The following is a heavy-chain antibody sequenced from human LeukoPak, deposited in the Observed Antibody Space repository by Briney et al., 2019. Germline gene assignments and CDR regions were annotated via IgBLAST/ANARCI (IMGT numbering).Heavy chain of an antibody. D-gene: IGHD6-13*01. Sequence: GGSLRLSCAASGFTFCSYAMHWVRQAPGKGLEWVAVISYDGSNKYYADSVKGRFTISRDNSKNTLYLQMNSLRAEDTAVYYCARDRIAAAGTGAEYFQHWGQGTLVTVSS. V-gene: IGHV3-30-3*01. CDR1: GFTFCSYA. J-gene: IGHJ1*01. CDR2: ISYDGSNK. CDR3: ARDRIAAAGTGAEYFQH.